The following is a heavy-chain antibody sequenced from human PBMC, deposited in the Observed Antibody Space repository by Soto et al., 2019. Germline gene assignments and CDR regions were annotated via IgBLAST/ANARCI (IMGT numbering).Heavy chain of an antibody. V-gene: IGHV1-2*02. J-gene: IGHJ3*02. CDR3: ARSSSGWYDAFDI. CDR2: INPNSGGT. D-gene: IGHD6-19*01. CDR1: GFTFSSYY. Sequence: VQLVESGGGLVQPGGSLRLSCAASGFTFSSYYMHWVRQAPGQGLEWMGWINPNSGGTNYAQKFQGRVTMTRDTSISTAYMELSRLRSDDTAVYYCARSSSGWYDAFDIWGQGTMVTVSS.